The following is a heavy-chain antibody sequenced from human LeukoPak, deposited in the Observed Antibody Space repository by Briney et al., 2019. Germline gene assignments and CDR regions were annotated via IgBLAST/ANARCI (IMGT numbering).Heavy chain of an antibody. V-gene: IGHV4-4*07. J-gene: IGHJ5*02. CDR1: GGSISSYY. CDR3: ARWATVITSHNWFDP. D-gene: IGHD4-23*01. Sequence: SETLSLTCTVSGGSISSYYWSWIRQPAGKGLEWIGRIYNTGSTNYNPSLKSRVTMSVDTSKNQFSLKLSSVTAADTAVYYCARWATVITSHNWFDPWGQGTLVTVSS. CDR2: IYNTGST.